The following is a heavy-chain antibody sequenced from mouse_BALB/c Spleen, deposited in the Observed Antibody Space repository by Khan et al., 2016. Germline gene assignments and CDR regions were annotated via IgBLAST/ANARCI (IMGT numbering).Heavy chain of an antibody. CDR1: GYAFTNYL. J-gene: IGHJ4*01. CDR3: ARAGIYGNYLHY. V-gene: IGHV1-54*01. Sequence: QVQLKESGAELVRPGTSVKVSCKASGYAFTNYLIEWIKQRPGQGLEWIGVINPGSGGTNYNEKFKGKATLTADKSSSTAYMQLSSLTSDDSAVYFCARAGIYGNYLHYWGQGTSVTVSS. CDR2: INPGSGGT. D-gene: IGHD2-1*01.